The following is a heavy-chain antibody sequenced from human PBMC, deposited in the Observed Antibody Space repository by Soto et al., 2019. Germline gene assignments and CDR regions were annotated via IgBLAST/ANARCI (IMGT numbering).Heavy chain of an antibody. J-gene: IGHJ6*02. CDR3: ARDRWRGSGSGYYYYGMDV. D-gene: IGHD6-19*01. CDR2: ISSSSSYI. V-gene: IGHV3-21*01. CDR1: GFTFSSYS. Sequence: EVQLVESGGGLVKPGGSLRLYCAASGFTFSSYSMNWVRQAPGKGLERVSSISSSSSYIYYADSVKGRCPLSRDNAKNSLYLQMNSLRAEDTAVYYCARDRWRGSGSGYYYYGMDVWGQGTTVTVSS.